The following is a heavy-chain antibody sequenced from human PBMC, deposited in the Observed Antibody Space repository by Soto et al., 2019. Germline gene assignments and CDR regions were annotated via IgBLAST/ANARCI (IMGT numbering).Heavy chain of an antibody. Sequence: QVQLQQWGAGLLKPSETLSLTCAVYGGSFSGYYWTWIRQPPGTGLEWIGEINHSGSTNYNPSLKXXCTISVDPSNHQFSLKLTSVTPAATAVYYCARHKITGLFDYWGQGTLVTVSS. D-gene: IGHD2-8*02. V-gene: IGHV4-34*01. CDR2: INHSGST. J-gene: IGHJ4*02. CDR1: GGSFSGYY. CDR3: ARHKITGLFDY.